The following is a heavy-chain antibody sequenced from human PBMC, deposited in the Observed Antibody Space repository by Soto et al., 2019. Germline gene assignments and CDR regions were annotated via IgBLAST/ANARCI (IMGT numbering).Heavy chain of an antibody. J-gene: IGHJ6*03. Sequence: SETLSLTCAVYGGAFRGYYCSWIRQPPGKGLEWIGEINHSGSTNYNPSLKSRVTISVDTSKNQFSLKLSSVTAADTAVYYCARGLMSGYASSSYMDALAQHTALTISS. D-gene: IGHD3-3*01. CDR3: ARGLMSGYASSSYMDA. V-gene: IGHV4-34*01. CDR1: GGAFRGYY. CDR2: INHSGST.